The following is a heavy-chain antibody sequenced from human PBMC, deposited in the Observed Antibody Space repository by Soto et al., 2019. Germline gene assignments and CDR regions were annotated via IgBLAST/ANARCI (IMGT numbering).Heavy chain of an antibody. CDR3: ARRLFRYCSSKSCYTHGAFDI. J-gene: IGHJ3*02. Sequence: PSETLSLTCAVYGGSFSGYYWSWIRQPPGKGLEWIGEINHSGSTNYNPSLKSRVTISVDTSKNQFSLKLSSVTAADTAVYYCARRLFRYCSSKSCYTHGAFDIWGQGTMVTVSS. CDR2: INHSGST. CDR1: GGSFSGYY. V-gene: IGHV4-34*01. D-gene: IGHD2-2*02.